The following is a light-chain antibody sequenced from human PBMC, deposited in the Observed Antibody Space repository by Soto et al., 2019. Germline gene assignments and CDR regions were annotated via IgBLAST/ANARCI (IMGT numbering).Light chain of an antibody. CDR2: GAS. J-gene: IGKJ1*01. CDR1: QSISDT. Sequence: EIVMTQSPVTLSVSPGGRATLSCRASQSISDTLAWYQQKPGQAPRLLIHGASTRAPGFPARFSGSGSGTDFPLTISSLQYEDFAFYYCQQYNNWPWTFGQGTKVEIK. CDR3: QQYNNWPWT. V-gene: IGKV3-15*01.